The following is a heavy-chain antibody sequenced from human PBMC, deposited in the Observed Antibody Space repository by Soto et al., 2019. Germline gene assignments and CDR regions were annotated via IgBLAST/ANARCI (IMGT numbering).Heavy chain of an antibody. V-gene: IGHV4-59*08. CDR1: GGSISSHY. CDR2: INNSGST. D-gene: IGHD4-17*01. CDR3: TRHDYGDYFDT. Sequence: SETLSLTCTVSGGSISSHYWSWIRQPPGKGLQWIGYINNSGSTNYNPSLKSRVTISLDTSKNQFSLKLSSVTAADTAVCFCTRHDYGDYFDTWGQGTLVTSPQ. J-gene: IGHJ4*02.